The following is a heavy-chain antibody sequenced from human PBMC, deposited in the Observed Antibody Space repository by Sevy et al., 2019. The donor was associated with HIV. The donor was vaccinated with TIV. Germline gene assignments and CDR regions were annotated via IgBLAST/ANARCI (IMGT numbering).Heavy chain of an antibody. CDR2: ISYDGTNK. J-gene: IGHJ4*02. D-gene: IGHD3-22*01. CDR3: ARDALYFYDGSGYYYLDF. V-gene: IGHV3-30*04. CDR1: GFTFSSYA. Sequence: GGSLRLSCAVSGFTFSSYAMHWVRQAPGKGLEWVAVISYDGTNKFYSDSVKGRFTISRDNSKNTLYVQMNSLRAEDTAVYYCARDALYFYDGSGYYYLDFWGQGTLVTVSS.